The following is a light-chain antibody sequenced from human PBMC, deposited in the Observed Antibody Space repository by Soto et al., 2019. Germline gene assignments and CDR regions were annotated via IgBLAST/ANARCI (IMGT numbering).Light chain of an antibody. CDR3: CSYARGSTWV. Sequence: QSALTQHASVSGSPGQSITISCTGASSDVGTYNLVSWYQQHPGKAPKLMIYEVSKRPSGVSNRFSGSKSGNTASLTISGLQAEDEADYYCCSYARGSTWVFGGGTKLTVL. CDR2: EVS. CDR1: SSDVGTYNL. V-gene: IGLV2-23*02. J-gene: IGLJ3*02.